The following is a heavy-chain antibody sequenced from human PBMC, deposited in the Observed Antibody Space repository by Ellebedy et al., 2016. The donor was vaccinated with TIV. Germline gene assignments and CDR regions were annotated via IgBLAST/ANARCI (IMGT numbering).Heavy chain of an antibody. D-gene: IGHD3-10*01. CDR2: IYYSGST. Sequence: MPGGSLRLSCTVSGGSISSYYWSWIRQPPGKGLEWIGYIYYSGSTNYNPSLKSRVTISVDTSKNQFSLKLSSVTAADTAVYYCARGSGYYGSGSEAAFDIWGQGTMVTVSS. CDR1: GGSISSYY. J-gene: IGHJ3*02. CDR3: ARGSGYYGSGSEAAFDI. V-gene: IGHV4-59*01.